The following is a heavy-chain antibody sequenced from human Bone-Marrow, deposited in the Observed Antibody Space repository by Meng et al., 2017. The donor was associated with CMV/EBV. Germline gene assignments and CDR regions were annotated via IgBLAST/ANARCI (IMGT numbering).Heavy chain of an antibody. CDR1: GFTFSSHS. J-gene: IGHJ6*02. D-gene: IGHD3-10*01. V-gene: IGHV3-21*01. CDR3: VRDRGRGRSCLGSYHYYGMDV. Sequence: GESLKISFAASGFTFSSHSMNWVRQAPGKGLEWVSSISSSSSYIYYADSVKGRFTISRDNPKNSLYLQMNSLRDENTAVYYCVRDRGRGRSCLGSYHYYGMDVWGQGTTVTVSS. CDR2: ISSSSSYI.